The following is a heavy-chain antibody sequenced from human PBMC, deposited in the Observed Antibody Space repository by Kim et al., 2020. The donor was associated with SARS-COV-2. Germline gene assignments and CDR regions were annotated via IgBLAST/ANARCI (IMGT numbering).Heavy chain of an antibody. CDR3: AKDRGYDSPYFDY. V-gene: IGHV3-30*04. D-gene: IGHD5-12*01. J-gene: IGHJ4*02. Sequence: GGSLRLSCAASGFTFSSYAMHWVRQAPGKGLEWVAVISYDGSNKYYADSVKGRFTISRDNSKNTLYLQMNSLRAEDTAVYYCAKDRGYDSPYFDYWGQGT. CDR2: ISYDGSNK. CDR1: GFTFSSYA.